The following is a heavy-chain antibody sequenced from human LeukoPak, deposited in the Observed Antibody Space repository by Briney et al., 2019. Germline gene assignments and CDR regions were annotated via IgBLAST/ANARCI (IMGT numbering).Heavy chain of an antibody. J-gene: IGHJ4*02. D-gene: IGHD3-10*01. CDR1: GGSISSGVYS. CDR2: IYHSGSN. Sequence: SQTLSLTCAVSGGSISSGVYSWRWLRQPPGKGLEWIGYIYHSGSNYYHPPLKSRVPIPVERPKNQFSLKLSSVTAADPAGVYCAREAGRYCSGSYFAYWGQGTLVTVSS. V-gene: IGHV4-30-2*01. CDR3: AREAGRYCSGSYFAY.